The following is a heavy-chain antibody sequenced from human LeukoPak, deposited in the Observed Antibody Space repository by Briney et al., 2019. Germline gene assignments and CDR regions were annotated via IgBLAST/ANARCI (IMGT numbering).Heavy chain of an antibody. CDR1: GFTFSRYW. D-gene: IGHD4/OR15-4a*01. CDR3: ARVSTAYNDYEEVPEYFQY. CDR2: MKEDGSEI. J-gene: IGHJ1*01. V-gene: IGHV3-7*01. Sequence: PGGSLRLSCAASGFTFSRYWMSWVRQAPGKGLEWVANMKEDGSEIYYVDSVKGRFTISRDYVKNSLYLQMRSLRAEDTAVYYCARVSTAYNDYEEVPEYFQYWGQGTLVTVSS.